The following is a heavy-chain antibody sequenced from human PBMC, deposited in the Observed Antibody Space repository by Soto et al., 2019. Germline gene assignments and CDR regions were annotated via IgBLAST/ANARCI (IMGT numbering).Heavy chain of an antibody. CDR3: AKTMRYYDSSGYLDY. CDR2: ISGSGGST. J-gene: IGHJ4*02. CDR1: GFTFSSYA. D-gene: IGHD3-22*01. V-gene: IGHV3-23*01. Sequence: PVGSLRLSCAASGFTFSSYAMSWVRQAPGKGLEWVSAISGSGGSTYYADSVKGRFTISRDNSKNTLYLQMNSLRAEDTAVYYCAKTMRYYDSSGYLDYWGQGTLVTVSS.